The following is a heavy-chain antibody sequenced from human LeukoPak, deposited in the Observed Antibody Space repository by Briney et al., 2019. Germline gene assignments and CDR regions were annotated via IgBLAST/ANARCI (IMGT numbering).Heavy chain of an antibody. CDR1: GFTFSSYS. J-gene: IGHJ3*02. CDR3: ARGSPDAFDI. V-gene: IGHV3-21*01. CDR2: ISSNSNYI. Sequence: GGSLRLSCAASGFTFSSYSMNWVRQAPGKGLEWVSSISSNSNYIYYADSVKGRFTISRDNAKNSLYLQMNSLRAEDTAVYYCARGSPDAFDIWGQGTMVTVSS.